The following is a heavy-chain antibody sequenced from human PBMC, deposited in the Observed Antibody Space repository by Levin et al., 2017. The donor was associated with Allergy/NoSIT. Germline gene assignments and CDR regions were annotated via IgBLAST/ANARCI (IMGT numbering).Heavy chain of an antibody. CDR2: IDWYDDK. CDR1: GFSLSTSGMC. V-gene: IGHV2-70*11. CDR3: ARMRSSGWYPDS. J-gene: IGHJ4*02. Sequence: SGPTLVKPTQTVTLTCTFSGFSLSTSGMCVSWIRQPPGKALEWPARIDWYDDKNYSTSLKTRLTISKDTSKNQVVLTMTNMDPGDTATYYCARMRSSGWYPDSWGQGTLVTVSS. D-gene: IGHD6-19*01.